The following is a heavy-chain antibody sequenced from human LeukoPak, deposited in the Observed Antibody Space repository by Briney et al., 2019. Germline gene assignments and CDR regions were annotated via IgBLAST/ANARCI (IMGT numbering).Heavy chain of an antibody. D-gene: IGHD3-22*01. V-gene: IGHV3-53*01. Sequence: GGSLRLSCAASGFTVSSNYMSWVRQAPGKGLEWVSVIYSGGSTYYADSVKGRFTISRDNSKNTLYLQMNSLRAEDTAVYYCARALPYYYDSSGYYYGYYFDYWGQGTLVTVSS. CDR3: ARALPYYYDSSGYYYGYYFDY. CDR1: GFTVSSNY. CDR2: IYSGGST. J-gene: IGHJ4*02.